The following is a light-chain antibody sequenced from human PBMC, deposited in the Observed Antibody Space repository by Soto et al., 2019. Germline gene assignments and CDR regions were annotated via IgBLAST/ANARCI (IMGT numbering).Light chain of an antibody. CDR3: QPYNNWPLT. CDR2: GAS. Sequence: EIVMTQSPATLSVSPGERATLSCRASQRVYSNLAWYQQRPGQAPRLLIYGASTRATGVPARFSGSRSGPEFTLTINSLQSEDFAIYYCQPYNNWPLTFGGGTKVDIK. CDR1: QRVYSN. J-gene: IGKJ4*01. V-gene: IGKV3-15*01.